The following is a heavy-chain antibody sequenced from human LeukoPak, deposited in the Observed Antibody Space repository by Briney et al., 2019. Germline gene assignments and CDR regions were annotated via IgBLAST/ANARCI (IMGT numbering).Heavy chain of an antibody. J-gene: IGHJ4*02. CDR1: GFTFSSYG. V-gene: IGHV3-30*18. CDR3: AKDPTSGSYVDY. Sequence: GGSLRLSCAASGFTFSSYGMHWVRQAPGKGLEWVAVISYDGSNKYYADSVKGRFTISRDNSKNTLYLQMNSLRAEDTAVYYCAKDPTSGSYVDYWGQGTLATVSS. CDR2: ISYDGSNK. D-gene: IGHD1-26*01.